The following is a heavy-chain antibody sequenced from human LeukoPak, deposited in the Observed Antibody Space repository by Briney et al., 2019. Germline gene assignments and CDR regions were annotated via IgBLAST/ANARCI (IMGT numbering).Heavy chain of an antibody. Sequence: PGGSLRLSCAASGFTFSSYTMHWIRQAPGKGLEWVSIISSSGGSTYYADSVKGRFTSSRDNSKNTVYLQMNSLRPEDTAVYYCAKDPGGWYTTTDYFDYWGQGTLVTVSS. D-gene: IGHD6-19*01. CDR1: GFTFSSYT. CDR3: AKDPGGWYTTTDYFDY. CDR2: ISSSGGST. J-gene: IGHJ4*02. V-gene: IGHV3-23*01.